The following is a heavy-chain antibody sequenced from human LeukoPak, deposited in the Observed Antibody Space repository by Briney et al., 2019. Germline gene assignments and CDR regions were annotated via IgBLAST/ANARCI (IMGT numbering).Heavy chain of an antibody. D-gene: IGHD3-3*02. Sequence: GGSLGLSCAASGFTFRNYVIHWVRQAPGKGLEWVAVTSSDLNVKLYADSVKGRFTISRDNSRNTLYLQMNSLRAGDTAVYYCARAPHFVFGMDVWGQGTTVTVSS. J-gene: IGHJ6*02. CDR2: TSSDLNVK. CDR1: GFTFRNYV. V-gene: IGHV3-30-3*01. CDR3: ARAPHFVFGMDV.